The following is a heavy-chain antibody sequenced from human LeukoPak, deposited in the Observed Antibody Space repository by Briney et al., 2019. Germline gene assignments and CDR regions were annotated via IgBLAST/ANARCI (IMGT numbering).Heavy chain of an antibody. D-gene: IGHD3-16*02. CDR1: GGSVSSGSYY. Sequence: SETLSLTCTVSGGSVSSGSYYWSWIRRPPGKGLEWIGYIYYSGSTNYNPSLKRRATISVDTSKNQFSLKLSSVTAADTAVYYCAIYDYVWGSYRYDYWGQGTLVTVSS. CDR3: AIYDYVWGSYRYDY. V-gene: IGHV4-61*01. J-gene: IGHJ4*02. CDR2: IYYSGST.